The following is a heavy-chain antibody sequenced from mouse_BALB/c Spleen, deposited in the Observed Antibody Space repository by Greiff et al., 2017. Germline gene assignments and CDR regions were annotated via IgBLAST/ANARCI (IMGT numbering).Heavy chain of an antibody. D-gene: IGHD2-14*01. V-gene: IGHV2-2*02. Sequence: VQVVESGPGLVQPSQSLSITCTVSGFSLTSYGVHWVRQSPGKGLEWLGVIWSGGSTDYNAAFISRLSISKDNSKSQVFFKMNSLQANDTAIYYCARGDYRYDGWYFDVWGAGTTVTVSS. J-gene: IGHJ1*01. CDR2: IWSGGST. CDR3: ARGDYRYDGWYFDV. CDR1: GFSLTSYG.